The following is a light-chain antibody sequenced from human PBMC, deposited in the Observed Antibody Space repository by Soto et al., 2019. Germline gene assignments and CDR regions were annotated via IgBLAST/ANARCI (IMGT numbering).Light chain of an antibody. J-gene: IGKJ2*01. CDR1: QSVTNW. CDR3: QQYTTYPYT. Sequence: DIQMTQSPSTLSASVGDRVTITCQASQSVTNWLAWYQQKPGKAPNLLIYDASRLQSGIPSRFSGSGSGTEFTLTISSLQPDDFATYYCQQYTTYPYTFGQGTKLEIK. CDR2: DAS. V-gene: IGKV1-5*01.